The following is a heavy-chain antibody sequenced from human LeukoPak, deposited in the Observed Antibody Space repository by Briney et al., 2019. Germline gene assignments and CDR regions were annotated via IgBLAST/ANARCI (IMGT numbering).Heavy chain of an antibody. CDR3: ARDRPIVVVPAAVNLYFDP. J-gene: IGHJ5*02. Sequence: GASVKVSCKASGYTFTSYGISWVRQAPGQGLEWMGWISAYNGNTNYAQKLQGRVTMTTDTSTSTAYMELRSLRSDDTAVYYCARDRPIVVVPAAVNLYFDPWGQGTLVTVSS. D-gene: IGHD2-2*01. V-gene: IGHV1-18*01. CDR1: GYTFTSYG. CDR2: ISAYNGNT.